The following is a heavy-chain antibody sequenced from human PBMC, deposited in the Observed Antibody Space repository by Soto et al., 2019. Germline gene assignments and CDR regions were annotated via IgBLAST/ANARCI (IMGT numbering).Heavy chain of an antibody. V-gene: IGHV3-30*04. CDR1: GFTIGTYA. CDR3: AREWDRGGGTYHWYLDL. D-gene: IGHD1-26*01. Sequence: HVQLVESGGGVVQPGESPTLSCIASGFTIGTYAMHWVRQAPGKGLEWVALISYDGRATYFTESVSGRFTISRDNSKNSVLLRLSSLRAEDTAVYYCAREWDRGGGTYHWYLDLWGRGTLVTVSS. J-gene: IGHJ2*01. CDR2: ISYDGRAT.